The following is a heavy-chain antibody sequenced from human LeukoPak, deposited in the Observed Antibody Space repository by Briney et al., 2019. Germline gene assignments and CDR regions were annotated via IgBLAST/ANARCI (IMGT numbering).Heavy chain of an antibody. CDR2: ISSSGGST. Sequence: PGGSLRLSCAASGFTFSNYAMSWVRQAPGKGLEWVSSISSSGGSTFYADSVKGRFTISRDKSKNTLHLQMNSLKAEDTAVYYCAKPTSSFAAAGFDCWGQGTLVTVSS. D-gene: IGHD6-13*01. CDR1: GFTFSNYA. CDR3: AKPTSSFAAAGFDC. V-gene: IGHV3-23*01. J-gene: IGHJ4*02.